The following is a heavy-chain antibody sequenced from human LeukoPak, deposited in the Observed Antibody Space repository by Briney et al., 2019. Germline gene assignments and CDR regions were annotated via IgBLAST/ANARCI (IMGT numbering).Heavy chain of an antibody. V-gene: IGHV4-31*03. CDR2: IYFSGTT. D-gene: IGHD2-2*01. Sequence: SETLSLTCTVSGASINSGHYYWSWIRQHPGKGLEWIGHIYFSGTTYYNPSLRSRVTISVDTSKNQFSLKLSSVTAADTAVYYCARDPAPYCSSGNCYGAFDIWGQGTMVTVSS. CDR3: ARDPAPYCSSGNCYGAFDI. J-gene: IGHJ3*02. CDR1: GASINSGHYY.